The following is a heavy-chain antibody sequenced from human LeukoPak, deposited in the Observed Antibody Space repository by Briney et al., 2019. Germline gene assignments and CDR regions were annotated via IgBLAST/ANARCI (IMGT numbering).Heavy chain of an antibody. J-gene: IGHJ5*02. V-gene: IGHV3-30*02. D-gene: IGHD3-16*01. CDR2: IRSDGSNK. Sequence: PGGSLRLSCAASGFTFGSYGMHWVRQAPGKGLEWVTFIRSDGSNKYYADSVKGRFTISRDNSKNTLYLQMNSLRAEDTAVYYCARALFLGDWFDPWGQGTLVTVSS. CDR3: ARALFLGDWFDP. CDR1: GFTFGSYG.